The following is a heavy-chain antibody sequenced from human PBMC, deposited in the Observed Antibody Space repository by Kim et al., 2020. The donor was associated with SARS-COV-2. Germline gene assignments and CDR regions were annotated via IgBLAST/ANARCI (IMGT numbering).Heavy chain of an antibody. D-gene: IGHD2-2*01. J-gene: IGHJ3*02. CDR3: AGGGYCSGSSCHSRVGFD. CDR2: INHSGSA. Sequence: SETLSLTCAVYGGSFSDFYWSWIRQPPGKGPEWIGEINHSGSANYNPSLKTRVTISVDTSKNQFSLRLSTVTAADTAVYYCAGGGYCSGSSCHSRVGFD. V-gene: IGHV4-34*01. CDR1: GGSFSDFY.